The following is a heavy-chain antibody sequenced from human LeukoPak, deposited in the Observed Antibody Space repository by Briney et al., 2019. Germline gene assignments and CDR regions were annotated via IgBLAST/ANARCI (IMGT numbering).Heavy chain of an antibody. D-gene: IGHD6-19*01. Sequence: GGSLRLSCAASGLTVSSNYMSWVRQAPGKGLEWVSVIYSDGSTYYPDSVKGRFTISRDNSKNTLYLQMNSMRVEDTAVYYCARDDIAVAGTDYWGQGTLVTVSS. CDR2: IYSDGST. CDR1: GLTVSSNY. CDR3: ARDDIAVAGTDY. V-gene: IGHV3-53*01. J-gene: IGHJ4*02.